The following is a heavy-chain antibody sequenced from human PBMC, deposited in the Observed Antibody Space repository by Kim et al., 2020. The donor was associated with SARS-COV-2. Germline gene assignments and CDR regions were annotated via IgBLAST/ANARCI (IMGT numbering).Heavy chain of an antibody. CDR3: ARGGRGITFGGVIAADAFDI. CDR1: GGSFSGYY. D-gene: IGHD3-16*02. Sequence: SETLSLTCAVYGGSFSGYYWSWIRQPPGKGLEWIGEINHSGSTNYNPSLKSRVTISVDTSKNQFSLKLSSVTAADTAVYYCARGGRGITFGGVIAADAFDIWGQGTMVTVSS. CDR2: INHSGST. V-gene: IGHV4-34*01. J-gene: IGHJ3*02.